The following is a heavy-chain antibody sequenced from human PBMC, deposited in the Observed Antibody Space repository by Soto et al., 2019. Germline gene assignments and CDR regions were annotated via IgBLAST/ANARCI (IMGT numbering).Heavy chain of an antibody. D-gene: IGHD3-9*01. CDR3: ARAGTGPRDAFDI. V-gene: IGHV3-74*01. CDR2: INSDGSST. CDR1: GFTFSSYW. Sequence: GSLRLSCAASGFTFSSYWMHWVRQAPGKGLVWVSRINSDGSSTSYADSVKGRFTISRDNAKNTLYLQMNSLRAEDTAVYYCARAGTGPRDAFDIWGQGTMVTVSS. J-gene: IGHJ3*02.